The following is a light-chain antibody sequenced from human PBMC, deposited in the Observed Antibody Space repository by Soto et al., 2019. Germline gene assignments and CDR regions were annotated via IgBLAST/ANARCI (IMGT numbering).Light chain of an antibody. V-gene: IGLV2-14*01. CDR3: ASYRSANTLVV. CDR1: SRDIGNYNY. Sequence: QSVLAQPASVSGSPGQSITISCTGTSRDIGNYNYVPWYQHHPGKAPKHMIYEVTSRPSGVSDRFSGSKSGMTASLTISGLQPEDEADYFCASYRSANTLVVFGTGTKVTVL. J-gene: IGLJ1*01. CDR2: EVT.